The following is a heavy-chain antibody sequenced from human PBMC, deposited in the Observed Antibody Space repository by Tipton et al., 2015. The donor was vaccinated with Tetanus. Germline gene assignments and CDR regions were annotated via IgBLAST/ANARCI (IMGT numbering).Heavy chain of an antibody. V-gene: IGHV4-4*07. D-gene: IGHD6-6*01. J-gene: IGHJ3*02. CDR1: GASISSYY. Sequence: LRLSCTVSGASISSYYWSWIRQPAGKGLEWIGRVYNSGSTDYNPSLKSRLAMSLDTSKNQFSLKLSSVTAADTAVYYCARDHTRYSGSSVATFDIWGQGTMVTVSS. CDR3: ARDHTRYSGSSVATFDI. CDR2: VYNSGST.